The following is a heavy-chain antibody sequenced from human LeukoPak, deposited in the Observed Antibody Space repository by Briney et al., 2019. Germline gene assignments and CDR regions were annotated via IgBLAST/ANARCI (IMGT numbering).Heavy chain of an antibody. CDR1: GGTFSSYA. CDR3: ARSIGVITMIVVVEYYFDY. V-gene: IGHV1-69*13. CDR2: IIPIFGTA. D-gene: IGHD3-22*01. Sequence: SVKVSCKASGGTFSSYAISWVRQAPGQGLEWMGGIIPIFGTANYAQKFQGRVTITADESTSTAYMELGSLRSEDTAVYYCARSIGVITMIVVVEYYFDYWGQGTLVTVSS. J-gene: IGHJ4*02.